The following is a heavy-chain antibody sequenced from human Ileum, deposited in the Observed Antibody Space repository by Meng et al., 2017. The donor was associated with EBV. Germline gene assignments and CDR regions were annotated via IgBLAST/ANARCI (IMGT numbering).Heavy chain of an antibody. D-gene: IGHD1-26*01. J-gene: IGHJ4*02. CDR2: IYYSGTT. CDR1: GGSFSNGKYY. CDR3: ASRELAPFDY. V-gene: IGHV4-39*07. Sequence: LHPPGLGPGMVKPSEILSLTCIVPGGSFSNGKYYWGWIRQPPGKALEWIASIYYSGTTYYNPSLQSRVSISVDKSKNQVSLNMTSMTAADTAVYYCASRELAPFDYWGQGTLVTVSS.